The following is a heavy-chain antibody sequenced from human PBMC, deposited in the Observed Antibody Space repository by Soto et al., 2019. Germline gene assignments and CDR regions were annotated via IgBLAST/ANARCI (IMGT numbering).Heavy chain of an antibody. Sequence: PSVKVSCKASGGTFSSYAISWVRQAPGQGLEWMGGIIPIFGTANYAQKFQGRVTITADESTSTAYMELSSLRSEDTAVYYCARDMGYCSGGSCYPFYYYGMDVWGQGTTVTVSS. V-gene: IGHV1-69*13. CDR2: IIPIFGTA. CDR3: ARDMGYCSGGSCYPFYYYGMDV. CDR1: GGTFSSYA. D-gene: IGHD2-15*01. J-gene: IGHJ6*02.